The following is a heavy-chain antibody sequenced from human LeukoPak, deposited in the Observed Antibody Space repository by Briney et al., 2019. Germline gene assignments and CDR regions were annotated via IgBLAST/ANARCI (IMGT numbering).Heavy chain of an antibody. D-gene: IGHD3-10*01. CDR2: ISYDGSNK. V-gene: IGHV3-30-3*01. CDR1: GFTFSSYA. J-gene: IGHJ4*02. CDR3: ARGRITMVRGPTNYFDY. Sequence: PGRSLRLSCAASGFTFSSYAMHWVRQAPGKGLEWVAAISYDGSNKDYADSAKGRFTISRDNSKNTLYLQMNSLRAEDTAVYYCARGRITMVRGPTNYFDYWGQGTLVTVSS.